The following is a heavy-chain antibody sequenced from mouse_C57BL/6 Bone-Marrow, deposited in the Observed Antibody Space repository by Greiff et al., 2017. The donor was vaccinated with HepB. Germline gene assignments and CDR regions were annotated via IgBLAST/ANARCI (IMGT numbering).Heavy chain of an antibody. J-gene: IGHJ1*03. Sequence: QVQLQQSGPELVKPGASVKLSCKASGYTFTSYWMHWVKQRPGQGLEWIGNINPSNGGTNYNEKFKSKATLTVDKSSSTAYMQLSSLTSEDSAVYYCARGPRIYYYGSPWYFDVWGTGTTVTVSS. CDR2: INPSNGGT. V-gene: IGHV1-53*01. CDR1: GYTFTSYW. D-gene: IGHD1-1*01. CDR3: ARGPRIYYYGSPWYFDV.